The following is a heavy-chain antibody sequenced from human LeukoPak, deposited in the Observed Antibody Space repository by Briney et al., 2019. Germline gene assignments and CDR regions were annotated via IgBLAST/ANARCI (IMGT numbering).Heavy chain of an antibody. CDR3: ARVADSSGYCALDY. CDR2: IYTSGST. J-gene: IGHJ4*02. V-gene: IGHV4-4*07. CDR1: GGSISSYY. D-gene: IGHD3-22*01. Sequence: PSETLSLTCTVSGGSISSYYWSWIRQPAGKGLEWIGRIYTSGSTNYNPSLKSRVTMSVDTSKNQFSLKLGSVTAADTAVYYCARVADSSGYCALDYWGQGTLVTVSS.